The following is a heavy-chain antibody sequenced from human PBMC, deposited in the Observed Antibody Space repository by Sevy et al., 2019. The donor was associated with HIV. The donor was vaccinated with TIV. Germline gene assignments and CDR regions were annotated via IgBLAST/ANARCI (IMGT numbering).Heavy chain of an antibody. V-gene: IGHV4-59*01. CDR2: IYYSGST. CDR1: GGSISSYY. J-gene: IGHJ6*02. Sequence: SETLSLTCTVSGGSISSYYWSWIRQPPGKGLEWIGYIYYSGSTNYNPSLKSRVTISVDTSKNQFSLKLSSVTAADTAVYYCARATIKYYYGMDVWGQRTTVTVSS. CDR3: ARATIKYYYGMDV.